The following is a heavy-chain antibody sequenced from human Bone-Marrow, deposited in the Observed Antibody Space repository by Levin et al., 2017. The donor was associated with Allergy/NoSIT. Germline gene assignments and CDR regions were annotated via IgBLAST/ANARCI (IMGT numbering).Heavy chain of an antibody. CDR2: ISWNSGSI. CDR3: AKAAYGSGSYVDPNFDY. J-gene: IGHJ4*02. CDR1: GFTFDDSA. D-gene: IGHD3-10*01. V-gene: IGHV3-9*01. Sequence: LSLTCAASGFTFDDSAMHWVRPAPGKGLEWVSGISWNSGSIGYADSVKGRFTISRDNAKNSLYLQMNSLRAEDTALYYCAKAAYGSGSYVDPNFDYWGQGTLVTVSS.